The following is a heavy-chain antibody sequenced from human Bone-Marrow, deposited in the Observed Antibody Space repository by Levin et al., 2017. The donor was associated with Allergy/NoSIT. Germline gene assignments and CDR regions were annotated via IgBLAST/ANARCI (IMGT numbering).Heavy chain of an antibody. V-gene: IGHV3-30-3*01. J-gene: IGHJ6*02. CDR2: LSFDGSNK. CDR3: ARDGGTIRGTYYYYGMDV. D-gene: IGHD1-7*01. CDR1: GFTFGDYP. Sequence: GGSLRLSCEASGFTFGDYPMHWVRQAPGKGLEWVASLSFDGSNKYYADSVKGRFTISRDNSKNTLYVQMNSLRAEDTALYYCARDGGTIRGTYYYYGMDVWGQGTAVTVSS.